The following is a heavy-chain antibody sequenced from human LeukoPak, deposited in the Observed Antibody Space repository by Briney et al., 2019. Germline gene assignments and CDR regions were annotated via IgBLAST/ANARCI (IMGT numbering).Heavy chain of an antibody. V-gene: IGHV3-30*03. Sequence: PGGSLRLSCAASGFTFSSYSMNWVRQAPGKGLEWVAVISYDGSNKYYADSVKGRFTISRDTSKNTLYLQMNSLRAEDTAVYYCAREDAYSRFDAFDIWGQGTMVTVSS. J-gene: IGHJ3*02. CDR2: ISYDGSNK. CDR1: GFTFSSYS. CDR3: AREDAYSRFDAFDI. D-gene: IGHD5-24*01.